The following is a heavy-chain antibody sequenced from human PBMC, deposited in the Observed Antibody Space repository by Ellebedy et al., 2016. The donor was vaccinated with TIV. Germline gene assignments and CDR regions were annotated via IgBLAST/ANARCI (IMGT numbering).Heavy chain of an antibody. CDR1: GDTFSSHA. J-gene: IGHJ1*01. Sequence: AASVKVSCKTSGDTFSSHAINWVRQAPGQGLEWMGRIIPVMDLTKSALRFQDRVTFTADKSTNTAYMELNTLTYEDTAVYYCATILPYCGGDCHSGAEYFQKWGQGTRVTVSS. CDR3: ATILPYCGGDCHSGAEYFQK. CDR2: IIPVMDLT. V-gene: IGHV1-69*04. D-gene: IGHD2-21*02.